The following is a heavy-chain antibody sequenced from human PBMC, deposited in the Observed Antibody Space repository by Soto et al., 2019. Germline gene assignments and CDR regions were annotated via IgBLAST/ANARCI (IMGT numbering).Heavy chain of an antibody. Sequence: GGSLRLSCTASGFTFGDYAMSWFRQAPGKGLEWVGFIRSKAYGGTTEYAASVKGRFTISRDDSKSIAYLQMNSLKTEDTAVYYCTRVYYADYSQSFDYWGQGTLVTSPQ. CDR2: IRSKAYGGTT. CDR3: TRVYYADYSQSFDY. V-gene: IGHV3-49*03. D-gene: IGHD4-17*01. J-gene: IGHJ4*02. CDR1: GFTFGDYA.